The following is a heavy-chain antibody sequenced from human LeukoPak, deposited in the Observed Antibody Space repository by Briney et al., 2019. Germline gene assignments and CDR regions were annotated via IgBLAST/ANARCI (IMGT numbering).Heavy chain of an antibody. CDR3: ARRPYSSSWYPYYGMDV. J-gene: IGHJ6*02. D-gene: IGHD6-13*01. Sequence: SETLSLTGTGAGGSISSYYWSWLRQAPGKGLEGMGYIYYSGGTNYNPSLKSRVTISVDTSKHQFSLKLSSVTAADTAVYYCARRPYSSSWYPYYGMDVWGQGTTVTVSS. V-gene: IGHV4-59*08. CDR1: GGSISSYY. CDR2: IYYSGGT.